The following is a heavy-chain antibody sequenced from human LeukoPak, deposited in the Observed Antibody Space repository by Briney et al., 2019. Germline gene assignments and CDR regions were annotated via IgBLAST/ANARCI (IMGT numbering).Heavy chain of an antibody. CDR2: IYHSGST. CDR3: ARSLGYSYGYLGY. Sequence: PSETLSLTCTVSGYSISSGYYWGWIRQPPGKGLEWIGSIYHSGSTYYNPSLKSRVTISVDTSKNQFSLKLSSVTAADTAVYYCARSLGYSYGYLGYWGQGTLVTVSS. CDR1: GYSISSGYY. V-gene: IGHV4-38-2*02. J-gene: IGHJ4*02. D-gene: IGHD5-18*01.